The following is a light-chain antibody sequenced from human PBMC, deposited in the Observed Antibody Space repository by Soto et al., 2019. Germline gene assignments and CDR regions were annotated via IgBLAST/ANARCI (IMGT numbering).Light chain of an antibody. V-gene: IGKV1-39*01. CDR3: QQTLGMCPWT. CDR2: AAS. CDR1: QSMRDY. Sequence: QRTQSPSSLSASVGIRFTTAFRASQSMRDYLTWYPLKPGVAPQLLIYAASNLQTGVPSRLSGSGSGTVFTLTIANLQPEDFATYYCQQTLGMCPWTVGPGTKVDIK. J-gene: IGKJ1*01.